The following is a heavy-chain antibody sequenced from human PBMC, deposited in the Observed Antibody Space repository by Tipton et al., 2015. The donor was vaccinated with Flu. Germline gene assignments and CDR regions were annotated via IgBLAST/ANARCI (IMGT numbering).Heavy chain of an antibody. CDR1: GGSISSYY. D-gene: IGHD3-10*01. CDR3: ARASSGPPRSHFDY. V-gene: IGHV4-59*01. Sequence: TLSLTCSVSGGSISSYYWSWLRQPPGKGLEWIGYIYYSGSTNYNPSLNSRVTISVDTSKNQFSLKLSSVTAADTAVYHCARASSGPPRSHFDYWGQGTLVTVSS. CDR2: IYYSGST. J-gene: IGHJ4*02.